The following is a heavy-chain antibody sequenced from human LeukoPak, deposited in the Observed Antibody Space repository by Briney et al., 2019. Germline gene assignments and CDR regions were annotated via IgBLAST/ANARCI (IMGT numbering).Heavy chain of an antibody. CDR3: ARGNPLLMITFGGLFDY. V-gene: IGHV3-11*01. J-gene: IGHJ4*02. D-gene: IGHD3-16*01. CDR2: ISDGRRTI. Sequence: SLRLSCGASGFIFSDHYMSWIRQAPGKGREWISYISDGRRTIHYADSVKGRFTISKDNAKNSLYLQVNSLRPDDTAVYYCARGNPLLMITFGGLFDYWGQGTLVTVSS. CDR1: GFIFSDHY.